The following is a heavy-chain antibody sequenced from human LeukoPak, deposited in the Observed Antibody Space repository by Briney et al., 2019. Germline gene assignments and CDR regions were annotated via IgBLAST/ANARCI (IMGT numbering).Heavy chain of an antibody. CDR3: ARVGYDGSGSPREAVRYYFDY. CDR1: GFTFSSYS. D-gene: IGHD3-10*01. CDR2: ISSSSSYI. V-gene: IGHV3-21*01. J-gene: IGHJ4*02. Sequence: PGGSLRLSCAASGFTFSSYSMNWVRQAPGKGLEWVSSISSSSSYIYYADSVKGRFTISRDNAKNSLYLQMNSLRAKDTAVYYCARVGYDGSGSPREAVRYYFDYWGQGTLVTVSS.